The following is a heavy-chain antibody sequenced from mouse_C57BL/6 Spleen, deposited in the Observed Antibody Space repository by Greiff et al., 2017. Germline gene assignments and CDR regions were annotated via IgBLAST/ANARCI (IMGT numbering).Heavy chain of an antibody. CDR2: IDPEYGDT. Sequence: EVKLMESGAELVRPGASVKLSCTASGFHIKDDYMPWVKQRPEQGLAWIGWIDPEYGDTEYASKFQGKATITADTSSNTAYLQLSSLTSEDTSVYYCTSSARGYWGQGTTLTVSA. J-gene: IGHJ2*01. CDR3: TSSARGY. V-gene: IGHV14-4*01. CDR1: GFHIKDDY.